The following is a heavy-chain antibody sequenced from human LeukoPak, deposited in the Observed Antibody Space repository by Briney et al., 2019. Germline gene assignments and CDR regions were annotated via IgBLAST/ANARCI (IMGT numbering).Heavy chain of an antibody. Sequence: SETLSLTCSVSGDSVNIYSWSWIRQPPGKGLEWIGYMSSSGSANYNPSLESRVTISVDTSTNQLSLKLSPVTAADTAVYYCARRPGQKVDYWGQGILVTVSS. J-gene: IGHJ4*02. CDR2: MSSSGSA. V-gene: IGHV4-59*02. CDR1: GDSVNIYS. CDR3: ARRPGQKVDY. D-gene: IGHD1-14*01.